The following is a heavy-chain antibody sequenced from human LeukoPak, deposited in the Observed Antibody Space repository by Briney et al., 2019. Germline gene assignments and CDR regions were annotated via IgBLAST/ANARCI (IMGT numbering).Heavy chain of an antibody. CDR1: GYTFTGYY. D-gene: IGHD1-26*01. CDR3: ARIVGANPLDFDY. CDR2: INPNSGGT. Sequence: ASVKVSCKASGYTFTGYYMHWVRQAPGQGLEWMGWINPNSGGTNYAQKFQGRVTMTRDTSISTACMELSRLRSDDTAVYYCARIVGANPLDFDYWGQGTLVTVSS. V-gene: IGHV1-2*02. J-gene: IGHJ4*02.